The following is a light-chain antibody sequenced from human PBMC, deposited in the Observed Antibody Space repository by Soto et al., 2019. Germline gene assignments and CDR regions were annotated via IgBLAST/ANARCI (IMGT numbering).Light chain of an antibody. Sequence: QSVLTQPPSVSAAPGQKVTISCSGSSSNIGNNYVSWYQQLPGTAPKLLIYDNNKRPSGIPDRFSGSKSGTSATLGITGLRTGDEADYYCGTWDSSLSAHVFGTGTKVTVL. CDR1: SSNIGNNY. J-gene: IGLJ1*01. CDR2: DNN. V-gene: IGLV1-51*01. CDR3: GTWDSSLSAHV.